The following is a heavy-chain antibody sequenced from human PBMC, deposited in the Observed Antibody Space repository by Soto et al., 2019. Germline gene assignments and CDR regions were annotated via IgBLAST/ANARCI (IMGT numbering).Heavy chain of an antibody. J-gene: IGHJ4*02. Sequence: SETLSLTCTVSGGSVSSGSYYWSWIRQPPGKGLEWIGYIYYSGSTNYNPSLKSRVTISVDTSKNQFSLKLSSVTAADTAVYYCARVTLINTVTNQWSFDYWGQGTLVTVS. V-gene: IGHV4-61*01. CDR3: ARVTLINTVTNQWSFDY. D-gene: IGHD4-17*01. CDR2: IYYSGST. CDR1: GGSVSSGSYY.